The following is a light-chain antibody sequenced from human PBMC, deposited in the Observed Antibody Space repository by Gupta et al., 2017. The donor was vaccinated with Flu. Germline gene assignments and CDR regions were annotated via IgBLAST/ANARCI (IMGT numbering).Light chain of an antibody. V-gene: IGKV2D-29*01. J-gene: IGKJ1*01. Sequence: DIVMTPTPLSLSVTPGEPASISCKSSQSLLHSDGKTYLYWYLQKPGQPPPLLIYVVSNRCSGVADRYRGSGRGTDIKLKMNSVGAEAVEVYFYKQSIQLQPRAFGQGTKVEIK. CDR2: VVS. CDR1: QSLLHSDGKTY. CDR3: KQSIQLQPRA.